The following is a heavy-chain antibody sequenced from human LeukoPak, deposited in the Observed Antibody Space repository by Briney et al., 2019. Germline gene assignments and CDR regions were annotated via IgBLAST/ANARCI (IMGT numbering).Heavy chain of an antibody. V-gene: IGHV4-38-2*02. J-gene: IGHJ4*02. CDR1: GYSISSGYY. CDR3: ARSSGSSDYGN. D-gene: IGHD4-17*01. Sequence: PSETLSLTCTVSGYSISSGYYWGWIRQPPGKGLEWIGSIYHSGSTYYNPSLKSRVTISVDTSKNQFSLKLSSVTAGDTAVYYCARSSGSSDYGNWGQGTLVTVSS. CDR2: IYHSGST.